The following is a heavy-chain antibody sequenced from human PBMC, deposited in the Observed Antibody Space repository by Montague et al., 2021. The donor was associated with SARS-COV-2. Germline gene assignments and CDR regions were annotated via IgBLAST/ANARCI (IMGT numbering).Heavy chain of an antibody. Sequence: SLRLSCAASGFTVSTNYMSWVRQAPGKGLEWVSVIYSGGSTYYSDSVKGRFTISRDNSKNTLYLQMNSLRAEDTAVYYCARGWGSGWSCYFDYWGQGTLVTVSS. CDR3: ARGWGSGWSCYFDY. D-gene: IGHD6-19*01. J-gene: IGHJ4*02. CDR2: IYSGGST. CDR1: GFTVSTNY. V-gene: IGHV3-53*01.